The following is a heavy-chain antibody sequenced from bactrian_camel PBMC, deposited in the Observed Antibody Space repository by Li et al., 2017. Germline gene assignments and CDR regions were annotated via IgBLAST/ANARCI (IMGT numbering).Heavy chain of an antibody. CDR3: ATRRLIMCTAFAISSFPN. J-gene: IGHJ4*01. D-gene: IGHD4*01. V-gene: IGHV3S40*01. CDR1: GYTYRRSC. Sequence: VQLVESGGGLVQPGGSLRHSCEASGYTYRRSCMGWFRQAPGKEREGVAMRNIIGGWVYYAAPVKGRFTISQENAAKTVYLQMNSLKPEDTAGYYCATRRLIMCTAFAISSFPNRGQGTQVTVS. CDR2: RNIIGGWV.